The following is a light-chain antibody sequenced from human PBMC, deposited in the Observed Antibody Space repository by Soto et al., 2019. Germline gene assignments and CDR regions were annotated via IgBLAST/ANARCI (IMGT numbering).Light chain of an antibody. CDR1: QGISSY. Sequence: DIQLTQSPSFVSASVGDRVTITCRASQGISSYLAWYQQKPGNAPKLLIYAASTFQSGVPSRFSGSGSGTEFTLTISSLQPEDFATYYCQQLNSYPYFGGGPKVEIK. J-gene: IGKJ4*01. CDR2: AAS. CDR3: QQLNSYPY. V-gene: IGKV1-9*01.